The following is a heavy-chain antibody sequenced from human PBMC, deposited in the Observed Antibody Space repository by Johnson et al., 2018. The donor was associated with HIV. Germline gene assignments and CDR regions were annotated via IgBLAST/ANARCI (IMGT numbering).Heavy chain of an antibody. CDR3: ARACSGGSCYDENSPEACDI. CDR1: GFTFSSYW. Sequence: VQLVESGGGLVQPGGSLRLSCAASGFTFSSYWMSWVRQAPGKGLEWVANIKKDGREKYDVDSVKGRRTISRDNATNSLYLQMNSLRAEDTAVYYCARACSGGSCYDENSPEACDIWGQGTMVTVSS. J-gene: IGHJ3*02. D-gene: IGHD2-15*01. CDR2: IKKDGREK. V-gene: IGHV3-7*02.